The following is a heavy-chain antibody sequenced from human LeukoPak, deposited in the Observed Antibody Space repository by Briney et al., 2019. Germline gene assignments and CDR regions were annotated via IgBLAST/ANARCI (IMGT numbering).Heavy chain of an antibody. CDR3: ARNFQH. Sequence: SETLSLTCAVYGGSFSGYYWSWIRQPPGKGLEWIGEINHSGSTNYNPSLKGRVTISVDTSKNQFSLKLSSVTAADTAVYYCARNFQHWGQGTLVTVSS. CDR2: INHSGST. CDR1: GGSFSGYY. J-gene: IGHJ1*01. V-gene: IGHV4-34*01.